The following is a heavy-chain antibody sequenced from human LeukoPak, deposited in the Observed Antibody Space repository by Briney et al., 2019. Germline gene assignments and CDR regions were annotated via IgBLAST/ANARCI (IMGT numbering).Heavy chain of an antibody. J-gene: IGHJ4*02. Sequence: SETPSLTCTVSGGSISSSSYYWGWIRQPPGKGLEWIGSIYYSGSTYYNPSLKSRVTISVDTSKNQFSLQLNSVTPEDTAVYYCARDTGVRPRVAHFDYWGQGTLVTVSS. V-gene: IGHV4-39*07. D-gene: IGHD1-14*01. CDR1: GGSISSSSYY. CDR2: IYYSGST. CDR3: ARDTGVRPRVAHFDY.